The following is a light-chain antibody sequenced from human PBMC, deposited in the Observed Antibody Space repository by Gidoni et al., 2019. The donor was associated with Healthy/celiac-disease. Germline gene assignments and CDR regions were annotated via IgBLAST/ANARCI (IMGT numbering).Light chain of an antibody. CDR2: GAS. Sequence: PGERVTLSCRASQSVSSSYLTWYQQKPGQAPRLLIYGASTRATSIPARFSGSGSGTDFTLTISSLQPEDFAVYYCQQDYNLPLGTFGQXTKVEIK. CDR3: QQDYNLPLGT. V-gene: IGKV3D-7*01. CDR1: QSVSSSY. J-gene: IGKJ1*01.